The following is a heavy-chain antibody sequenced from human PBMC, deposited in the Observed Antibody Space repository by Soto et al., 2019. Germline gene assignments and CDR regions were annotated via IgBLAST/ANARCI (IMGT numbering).Heavy chain of an antibody. CDR2: ITHSGST. D-gene: IGHD4-4*01. CDR1: GGSFGGYY. Sequence: QVQLQQWGAGLLKPSETLSLTCAVYGGSFGGYYWSWIRQPPGEGLEWIGEITHSGSTNYNPALKSRVTIAVDTSKIQFALKLSSVTAADAAVYYCARGLYSNYDWFDPWGQGTLVTVSS. J-gene: IGHJ5*02. V-gene: IGHV4-34*01. CDR3: ARGLYSNYDWFDP.